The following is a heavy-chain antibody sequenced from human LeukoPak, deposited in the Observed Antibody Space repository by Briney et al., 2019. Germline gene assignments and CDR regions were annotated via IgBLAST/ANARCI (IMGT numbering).Heavy chain of an antibody. J-gene: IGHJ3*02. V-gene: IGHV3-74*01. Sequence: GGSLRLSCAASGFTFSSYWMHWVRQAPGKGLVWVSRINSDGSSTSYADSVRGRFTISRDNAKNTLYLQVNSLRAEDTAVYYCARNPSSWDAFDIWGQGTMVTVSS. CDR3: ARNPSSWDAFDI. CDR1: GFTFSSYW. D-gene: IGHD6-13*01. CDR2: INSDGSST.